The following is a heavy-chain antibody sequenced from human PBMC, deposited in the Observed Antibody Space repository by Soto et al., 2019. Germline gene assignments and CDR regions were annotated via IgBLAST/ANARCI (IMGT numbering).Heavy chain of an antibody. J-gene: IGHJ3*02. CDR3: ARSFYYYGSPAAFDI. CDR2: IYPGDSDT. CDR1: GYSFTNYW. Sequence: ESLKISCKGSGYSFTNYWIGWVRQMPGKGLEWMGIIYPGDSDTRYSPSFQGQVTISADKSISTAYLQWSSLKASDTAMYYCARSFYYYGSPAAFDIWGQGTMVTVSS. D-gene: IGHD3-10*01. V-gene: IGHV5-51*01.